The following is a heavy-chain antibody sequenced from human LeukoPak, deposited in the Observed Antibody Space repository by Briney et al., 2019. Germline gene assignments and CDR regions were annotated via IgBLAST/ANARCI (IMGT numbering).Heavy chain of an antibody. J-gene: IGHJ3*02. CDR2: INSHGTST. V-gene: IGHV3-74*01. Sequence: GESLRLSCAASGFTFSIYWMSWVRQGPGKGLVWVSRINSHGTSTNYADSVKGRFTVSRDNSKNTLYLQMNSLRVEDTAVYYCASSLVGDGRGYDAFDIWGQGTMVTVSS. CDR1: GFTFSIYW. D-gene: IGHD1-26*01. CDR3: ASSLVGDGRGYDAFDI.